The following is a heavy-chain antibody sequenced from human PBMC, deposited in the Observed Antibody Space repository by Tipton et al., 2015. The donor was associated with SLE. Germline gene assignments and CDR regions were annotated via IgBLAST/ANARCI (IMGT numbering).Heavy chain of an antibody. CDR3: ARGRGYYYDSSGRSFGY. V-gene: IGHV4-34*01. CDR1: GGSFSGYY. Sequence: TLSLTCAVYGGSFSGYYWSWIRQPPGKGLEWIGEINHSGSTNYDPSLRSRVTISVDTSKNQFSLKLSSVTAADTAVYYCARGRGYYYDSSGRSFGYWGQGTLVTVSS. J-gene: IGHJ4*02. CDR2: INHSGST. D-gene: IGHD3-22*01.